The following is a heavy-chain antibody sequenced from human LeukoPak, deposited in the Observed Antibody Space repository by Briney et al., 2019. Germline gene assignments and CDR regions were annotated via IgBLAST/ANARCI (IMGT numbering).Heavy chain of an antibody. CDR3: SFSMVRGVIGTYYFDY. V-gene: IGHV3-11*01. D-gene: IGHD3-10*01. CDR2: ISTSGSTI. J-gene: IGHJ4*02. CDR1: GFTFSDYY. Sequence: GGSLRLSCAASGFTFSDYYMSWIRQAPGKGLQWVSYISTSGSTIYYADSVKGRFTISRDNAKNSLYLQMNSLRAEDTAVYYCSFSMVRGVIGTYYFDYWGQGTLVTVSS.